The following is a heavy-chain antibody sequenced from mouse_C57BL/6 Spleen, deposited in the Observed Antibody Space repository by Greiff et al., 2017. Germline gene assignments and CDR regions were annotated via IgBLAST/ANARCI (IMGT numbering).Heavy chain of an antibody. CDR3: AKNYGSSDYAMDY. CDR1: GFSLTSYG. CDR2: IWRGGST. J-gene: IGHJ4*01. Sequence: VKLEESGPGLVQPSQSLSITCTVSGFSLTSYGVHWVRQSPGKGLEWLGVIWRGGSTDYNAAFMSRLSITKDNSKSQVFFKMNSLQADDTAIYYCAKNYGSSDYAMDYWGQGTSVTVSS. D-gene: IGHD1-1*01. V-gene: IGHV2-5*01.